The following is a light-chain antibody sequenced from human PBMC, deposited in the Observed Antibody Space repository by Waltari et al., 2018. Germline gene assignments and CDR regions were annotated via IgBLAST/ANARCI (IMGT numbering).Light chain of an antibody. J-gene: IGLJ2*01. CDR2: DVT. V-gene: IGLV2-14*03. Sequence: QSVLTQPLSVSGSFGQSITISCTGTRNDVGGYNYVSWYQQHSGKAPKLLIFDVTNRPSWLSNHFTGSKSGNTAVLTISGLQAEDEAYYYCSSYTSIGSLVVFGGGTKLTVL. CDR3: SSYTSIGSLVV. CDR1: RNDVGGYNY.